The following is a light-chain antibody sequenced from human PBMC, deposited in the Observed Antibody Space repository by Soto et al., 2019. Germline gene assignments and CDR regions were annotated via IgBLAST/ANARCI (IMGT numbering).Light chain of an antibody. Sequence: DIQMTQSPSTLSASVGDRVTITCRASQSISSWLAWYQQKPGRAPKLLIYDVSSFESWVPSRFSSRGSGTEFTLTISSLQPDDFANYYCLQYNSSLIPFGQGTLLEIK. CDR2: DVS. V-gene: IGKV1-5*01. CDR1: QSISSW. J-gene: IGKJ5*01. CDR3: LQYNSSLIP.